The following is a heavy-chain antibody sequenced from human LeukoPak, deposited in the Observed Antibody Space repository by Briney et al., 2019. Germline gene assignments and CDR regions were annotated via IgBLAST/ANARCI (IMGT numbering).Heavy chain of an antibody. D-gene: IGHD3-3*01. V-gene: IGHV3-23*01. Sequence: AGGSLRLSCAASGFTFSSYWMHWVRQAPGKGLEWVSGIDGSGGRPPSADSVKGRFTISRDISKNTLYLQMDSLRAEDTAAYYCARGKDHDFWNPFDHWGQGTLVTVSS. CDR3: ARGKDHDFWNPFDH. J-gene: IGHJ4*02. CDR2: IDGSGGRP. CDR1: GFTFSSYW.